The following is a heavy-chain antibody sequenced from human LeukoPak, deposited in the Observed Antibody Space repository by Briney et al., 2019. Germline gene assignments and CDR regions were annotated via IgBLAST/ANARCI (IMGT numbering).Heavy chain of an antibody. CDR1: GRPIISHY. V-gene: IGHV4-59*11. CDR2: NSNSGST. D-gene: IGHD1-1*01. Sequence: SDTLSLICSVSGRPIISHYWIWIRQSRGKGLEWIGYNSNSGSTDYNPSLRSRVTISIHTSNHQFSLKLTSVTSADSALYYSVRDALEGYYSYYYMDVWGRGTTVTVSS. J-gene: IGHJ6*03. CDR3: VRDALEGYYSYYYMDV.